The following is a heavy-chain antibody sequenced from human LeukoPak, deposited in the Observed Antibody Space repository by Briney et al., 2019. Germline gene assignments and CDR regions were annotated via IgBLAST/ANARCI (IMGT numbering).Heavy chain of an antibody. V-gene: IGHV4-30-2*01. Sequence: PSETLSLTCTVSGGSISSGGYYWSWIRQPPGKGLEWIGYIYHSGSTYYNPSLKSRVTISVDRSKNQFSLKLSSVTAADTAVYYCARSSIAARLAIWFDPWGQGTLVTVSS. CDR1: GGSISSGGYY. CDR2: IYHSGST. CDR3: ARSSIAARLAIWFDP. D-gene: IGHD6-6*01. J-gene: IGHJ5*02.